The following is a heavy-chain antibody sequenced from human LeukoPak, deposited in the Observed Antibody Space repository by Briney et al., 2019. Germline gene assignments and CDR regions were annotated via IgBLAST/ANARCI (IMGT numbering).Heavy chain of an antibody. J-gene: IGHJ4*02. CDR2: IYYSGST. CDR1: GGSISSYY. V-gene: IGHV4-59*01. D-gene: IGHD5-24*01. CDR3: AKSFSETERATITAY. Sequence: SETLSLTCTVSGGSISSYYWSWIRQPPGQGLEWIGYIYYSGSTNYNPSLKSRVSMSVDTSKNQFSLKLSSVTAADTAIYYCAKSFSETERATITAYWGQGTLVTVSS.